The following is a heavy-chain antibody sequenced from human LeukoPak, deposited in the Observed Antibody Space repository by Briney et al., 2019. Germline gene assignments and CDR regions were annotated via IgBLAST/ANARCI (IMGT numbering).Heavy chain of an antibody. Sequence: PSETLSLTCTVSGGSISTYYWSWIRQPPGKGLEWIGYIYHTGSTNYSPSLKSRVTISVDTSKNQFSLKLSSVTAADTAVYFCARTQYCSGGSCYPYYFDYWGQGTLVTVSS. CDR2: IYHTGST. D-gene: IGHD2-15*01. CDR3: ARTQYCSGGSCYPYYFDY. CDR1: GGSISTYY. J-gene: IGHJ4*02. V-gene: IGHV4-59*01.